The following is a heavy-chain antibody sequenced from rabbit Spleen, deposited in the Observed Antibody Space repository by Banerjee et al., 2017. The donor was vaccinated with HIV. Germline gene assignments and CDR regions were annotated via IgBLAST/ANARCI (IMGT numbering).Heavy chain of an antibody. J-gene: IGHJ6*01. CDR2: AYAGSSGST. Sequence: QSLEESGGDLVKPGASLTLTCTASGFSFNSGYDMCWVRQAPGKGLEWVACAYAGSSGSTYSATWAKGRFTCSKTSSTTVTLQMTSLTAADTATYFCARDSGSSFSSYGMDLWGQGTLVTVS. CDR3: ARDSGSSFSSYGMDL. D-gene: IGHD8-1*01. V-gene: IGHV1S40*01. CDR1: GFSFNSGYD.